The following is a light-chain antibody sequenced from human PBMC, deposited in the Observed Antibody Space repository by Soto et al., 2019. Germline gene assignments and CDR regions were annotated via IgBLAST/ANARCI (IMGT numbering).Light chain of an antibody. CDR3: KQYGSSHT. CDR1: QSVSSSY. CDR2: GAS. V-gene: IGKV3-20*01. J-gene: IGKJ5*01. Sequence: EIVLTQSPVTLSLSPVAIATLSCRASQSVSSSYLAWYQQKPGQAPRLLIYGASSRATGIPDRFSGSGAGAYFNLTISRLEPADFGVYYCKQYGSSHTCGKGQRRAIK.